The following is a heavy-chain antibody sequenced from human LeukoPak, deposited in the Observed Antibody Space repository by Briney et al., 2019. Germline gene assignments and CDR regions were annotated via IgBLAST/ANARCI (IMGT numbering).Heavy chain of an antibody. Sequence: PGGSLRLSCAAFGFTFSSYSMNWVRQAPGKGLEWVSSISSSSSYIYYADSVKGRFTISRDNAKNSLYLQMNSLRAEDTAVYYCARDRADILTGYYTPTYYYGMDVWGKGTTVTVSS. D-gene: IGHD3-9*01. CDR1: GFTFSSYS. CDR3: ARDRADILTGYYTPTYYYGMDV. CDR2: ISSSSSYI. J-gene: IGHJ6*04. V-gene: IGHV3-21*01.